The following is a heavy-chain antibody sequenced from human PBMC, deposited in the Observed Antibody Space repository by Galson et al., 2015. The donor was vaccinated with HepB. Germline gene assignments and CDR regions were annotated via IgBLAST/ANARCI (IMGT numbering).Heavy chain of an antibody. CDR1: GFTFSGYT. D-gene: IGHD2-15*01. V-gene: IGHV3-30*04. Sequence: SLRLSCAASGFTFSGYTMHWVRQAPGKGLEWVAVISYDGTNKYYADSVKGRFTVSRDNTKNTLYLQMNSLRAEDTAVYYCARGTYCSGLNCYFHYGMDVWGQGTTVIVSS. J-gene: IGHJ6*02. CDR3: ARGTYCSGLNCYFHYGMDV. CDR2: ISYDGTNK.